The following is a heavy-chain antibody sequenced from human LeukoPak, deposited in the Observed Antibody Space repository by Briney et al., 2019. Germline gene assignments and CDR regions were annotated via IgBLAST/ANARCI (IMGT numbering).Heavy chain of an antibody. CDR3: ASVGGYSSSWYGEYYFDY. V-gene: IGHV4-34*01. Sequence: SETLSLTCAVYGGSFSGYYWSWIRQPPGKGLEWIGEINHSGSTNYNPSLKSRVTISVDTSKNQFSLKLSSVTAADTAVYYCASVGGYSSSWYGEYYFDYWGQGTLVTVSS. D-gene: IGHD6-13*01. CDR2: INHSGST. J-gene: IGHJ4*02. CDR1: GGSFSGYY.